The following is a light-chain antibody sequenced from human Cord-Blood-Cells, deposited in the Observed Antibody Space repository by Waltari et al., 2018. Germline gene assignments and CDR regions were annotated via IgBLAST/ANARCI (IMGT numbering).Light chain of an antibody. J-gene: IGKJ4*01. CDR2: GAS. V-gene: IGKV3D-15*01. Sequence: EIVMPPSPATLSVSPGARATLSCRASQSVSSNLAWYQQKPGQAPRLLIYGASTRATGIPARFSGSGSGTEFTLTISSLQSEDFAFYYCQQYNNWPLTFGGGTKVEIK. CDR3: QQYNNWPLT. CDR1: QSVSSN.